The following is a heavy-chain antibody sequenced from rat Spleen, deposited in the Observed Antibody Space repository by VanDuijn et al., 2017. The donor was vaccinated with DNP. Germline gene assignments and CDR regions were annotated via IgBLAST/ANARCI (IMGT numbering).Heavy chain of an antibody. Sequence: EVQLVESGGGLVQPERSLKLSCAASGFTFSDYSMAWVRQAPTKGLEWVASISPSGGSTYYRDSVKGRFTISRDNAKSTLYLQMDSLRSEDTATYYCAPLDYGSYVDYWGQGVMVTVSS. CDR3: APLDYGSYVDY. J-gene: IGHJ2*01. V-gene: IGHV5-19*01. D-gene: IGHD1-3*01. CDR2: ISPSGGST. CDR1: GFTFSDYS.